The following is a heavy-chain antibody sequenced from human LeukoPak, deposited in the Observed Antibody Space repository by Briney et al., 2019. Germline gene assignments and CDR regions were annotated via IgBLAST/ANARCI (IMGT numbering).Heavy chain of an antibody. CDR3: ATSRGGMSSGPRLVFDY. D-gene: IGHD3-22*01. J-gene: IGHJ4*02. CDR1: GYTFTSYD. V-gene: IGHV1-8*01. Sequence: GASVKVSCKASGYTFTSYDINWVRQATGQGLEWMGWMNPNSGNTGYAQKFQGRVTMTRNTSISTAYMELSSLRSEDTAVYYCATSRGGMSSGPRLVFDYWGQGTLVTVSS. CDR2: MNPNSGNT.